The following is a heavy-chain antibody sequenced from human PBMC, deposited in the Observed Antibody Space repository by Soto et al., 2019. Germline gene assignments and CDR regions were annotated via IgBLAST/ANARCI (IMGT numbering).Heavy chain of an antibody. J-gene: IGHJ6*02. V-gene: IGHV1-69*12. D-gene: IGHD1-26*01. CDR3: ASHTGSSPEGRYYYGMDV. CDR2: IIPIFGTA. Sequence: QVQLVQSGAEVKKPGSSVKVSCKASGGTFSSYAISWVRQAPGQGLEWMGGIIPIFGTADYAQTFQGRVTVTADESRSTAYMELRSLRAEDTAVYYCASHTGSSPEGRYYYGMDVWGQGTTVTVSS. CDR1: GGTFSSYA.